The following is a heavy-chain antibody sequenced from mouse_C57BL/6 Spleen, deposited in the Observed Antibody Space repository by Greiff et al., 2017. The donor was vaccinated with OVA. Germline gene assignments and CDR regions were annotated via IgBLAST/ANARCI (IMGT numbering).Heavy chain of an antibody. D-gene: IGHD1-1*01. J-gene: IGHJ2*01. CDR2: IDTANGNT. CDR1: GFNIKNTY. CDR3: ARALITTVVATDYFDY. V-gene: IGHV14-3*01. Sequence: VQLQQSVAELVRPGASVKLSCTASGFNIKNTYMHWVKQRPEQGLEWIGRIDTANGNTKYAPKFQGKATITADTSSNTAYLQLSSLTSEDTAIYYCARALITTVVATDYFDYWGQGTTLTVSS.